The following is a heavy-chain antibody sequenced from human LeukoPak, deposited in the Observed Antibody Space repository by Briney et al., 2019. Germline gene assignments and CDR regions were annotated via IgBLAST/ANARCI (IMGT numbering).Heavy chain of an antibody. CDR3: TWMATIFTVDY. Sequence: GGSLRLSCVLSGLTFSDAWMSWVRQAPGKGLEWVGRIRNDRITDYAAPVQGRFSISGDNSKNTFYLQMNSLRTEDTGMYFCTWMATIFTVDYWGQGTLVTVSS. V-gene: IGHV3-15*01. CDR2: IRNDRIT. J-gene: IGHJ4*02. D-gene: IGHD5-12*01. CDR1: GLTFSDAW.